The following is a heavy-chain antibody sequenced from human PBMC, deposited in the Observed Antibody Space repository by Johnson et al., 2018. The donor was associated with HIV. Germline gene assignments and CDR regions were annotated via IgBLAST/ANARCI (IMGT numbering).Heavy chain of an antibody. V-gene: IGHV3-20*04. Sequence: VQLMESGGGVVQPGRSLRLSCAASGFTFSSYGMHWVRQAPGKGLEWVSGINWNGGSTGYADSVKGRFTISRDNAKNSLYLQMTSLRAEATAVYYCASIQGGIWGQGTMFTVSS. J-gene: IGHJ3*02. D-gene: IGHD2-2*02. CDR2: INWNGGST. CDR1: GFTFSSYG. CDR3: ASIQGGI.